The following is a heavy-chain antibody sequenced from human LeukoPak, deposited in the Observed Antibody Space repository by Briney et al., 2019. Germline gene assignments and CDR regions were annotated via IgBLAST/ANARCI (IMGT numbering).Heavy chain of an antibody. CDR2: ISYDGGNK. J-gene: IGHJ3*02. CDR1: GFTFSSYA. Sequence: GGSLRLSCAASGFTFSSYAMHWARQAPGKGLEWVAVISYDGGNKYYADSVKGRFTISRDNSKNTLYLQMNSLRAEDTAVYYCARGSLSDAFDIWGQGTMVTVSS. V-gene: IGHV3-30-3*01. CDR3: ARGSLSDAFDI.